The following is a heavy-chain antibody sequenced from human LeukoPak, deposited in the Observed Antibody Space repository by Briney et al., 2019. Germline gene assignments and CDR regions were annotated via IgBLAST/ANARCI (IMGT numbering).Heavy chain of an antibody. D-gene: IGHD1-26*01. J-gene: IGHJ3*02. Sequence: PSETLSLTCTVSGGSFSSSSYYWGWIGQPPGKARAWLVSIYYSRRTYYNPSLKSRVTISVDTSKNQFSLKLSSVTAADTAVYYCARLSRPTQDSGSYYALIGAAFDIWGQGTMVTVSS. V-gene: IGHV4-39*01. CDR2: IYYSRRT. CDR1: GGSFSSSSYY. CDR3: ARLSRPTQDSGSYYALIGAAFDI.